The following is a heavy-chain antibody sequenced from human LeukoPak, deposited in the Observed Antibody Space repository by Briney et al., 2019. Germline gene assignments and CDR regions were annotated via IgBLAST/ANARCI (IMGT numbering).Heavy chain of an antibody. D-gene: IGHD6-13*01. CDR3: AAPGYSSSWYEDY. V-gene: IGHV3-23*01. CDR1: GFTFSSYA. Sequence: GGSLRLSCAASGFTFSSYAVSWVRQAPGKGLEWVSAISGSGGSTYYADSVKGRFTISRDNSKNTLYLQMNSLRAEDTAVYYCAAPGYSSSWYEDYWGQGTLVTVSS. CDR2: ISGSGGST. J-gene: IGHJ4*02.